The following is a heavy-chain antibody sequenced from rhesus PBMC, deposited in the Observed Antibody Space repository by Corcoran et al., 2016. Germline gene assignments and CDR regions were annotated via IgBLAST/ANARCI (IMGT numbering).Heavy chain of an antibody. CDR1: GGSISGYYY. V-gene: IGHV4-73*01. Sequence: QVQLQPWGEGLVKPSATLSLTCAVYGGSISGYYYWSWLRPPPGKGLEWIVYIYGNRASTNSHPSLKNRVTSSKDTSKNQFSLKLSSGTAADTALYYGARDRKYSNPFDYWGQGVLVTVSS. J-gene: IGHJ4*01. D-gene: IGHD4-23*01. CDR2: IYGNRAST. CDR3: ARDRKYSNPFDY.